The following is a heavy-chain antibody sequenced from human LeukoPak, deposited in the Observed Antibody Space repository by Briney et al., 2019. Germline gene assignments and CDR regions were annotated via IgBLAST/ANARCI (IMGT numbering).Heavy chain of an antibody. V-gene: IGHV4-34*01. D-gene: IGHD4-23*01. CDR2: INHSGST. Sequence: PSETLSLTCAVYGGSFSGYYWSWIRQPPGKGLEWIGEINHSGSTNYNPSLKSRVTISVDTSKNQFSLKLSSVTAADTAVYYCARYARWFYYMDVWGKGTTVTVSS. CDR1: GGSFSGYY. CDR3: ARYARWFYYMDV. J-gene: IGHJ6*03.